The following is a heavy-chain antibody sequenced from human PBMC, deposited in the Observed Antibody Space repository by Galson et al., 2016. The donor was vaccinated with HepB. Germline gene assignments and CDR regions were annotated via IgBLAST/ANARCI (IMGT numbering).Heavy chain of an antibody. CDR2: ISRSSSYT. CDR1: GFTFRLYY. Sequence: SLRLSCAASGFTFRLYYMSWIRQAPGKGLEWVSYISRSSSYTNFADSVKGRFTIPRDNAKNSLYLQMDSLRAEDTAVYYCARHRGDTGYDAFDIWGQGTMVTVSS. V-gene: IGHV3-11*03. CDR3: ARHRGDTGYDAFDI. J-gene: IGHJ3*02. D-gene: IGHD5-12*01.